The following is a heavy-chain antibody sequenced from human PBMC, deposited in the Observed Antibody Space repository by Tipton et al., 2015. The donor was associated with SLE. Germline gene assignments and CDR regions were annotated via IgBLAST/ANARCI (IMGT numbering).Heavy chain of an antibody. CDR3: ARGVAHYFDLGTFDI. CDR2: INYSGSA. CDR1: GGSFTGYS. D-gene: IGHD3-22*01. Sequence: GLVKPSETLSLTCALSGGSFTGYSWNWIRQTPEKGLEWIGEINYSGSANYNPSLKSRVTISMGMSKNLLSLELSSGTAADTAVYYCARGVAHYFDLGTFDIWGQGTVVTVSS. J-gene: IGHJ3*02. V-gene: IGHV4-34*01.